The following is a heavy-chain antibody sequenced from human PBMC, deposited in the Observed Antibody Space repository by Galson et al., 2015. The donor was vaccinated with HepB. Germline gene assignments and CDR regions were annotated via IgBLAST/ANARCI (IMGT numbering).Heavy chain of an antibody. V-gene: IGHV1-18*01. CDR2: ISAYNDNT. J-gene: IGHJ3*02. CDR3: ARDRIVVVPAAKPLPRAFDI. D-gene: IGHD2-2*01. CDR1: GYTFTSYG. Sequence: SVKVSCKASGYTFTSYGISWVRQAPGQGLEWMGWISAYNDNTNYAQKLQGRVTMTTDTSTSTAYMELRSLRSDDTAVYYCARDRIVVVPAAKPLPRAFDIWGQGAMVTVSS.